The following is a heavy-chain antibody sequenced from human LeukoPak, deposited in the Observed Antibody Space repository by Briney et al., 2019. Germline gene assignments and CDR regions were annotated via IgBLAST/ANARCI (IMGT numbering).Heavy chain of an antibody. V-gene: IGHV4-31*03. CDR2: IYYSGST. CDR1: GGSISSGGYY. J-gene: IGHJ6*02. Sequence: SQTLSLTCTVSGGSISSGGYYWSWIRQHPGKGLEWIGYIYYSGSTYYNPSLKSRVTISVDTFKNQFSLKLSSVTAADTAVYYCARDTYDSSQYYYYGMDVWGQGTTVTVSS. D-gene: IGHD3-22*01. CDR3: ARDTYDSSQYYYYGMDV.